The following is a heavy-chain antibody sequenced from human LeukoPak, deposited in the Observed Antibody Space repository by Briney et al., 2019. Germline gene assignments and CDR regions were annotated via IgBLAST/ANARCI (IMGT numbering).Heavy chain of an antibody. Sequence: SETLSLTCAVYGGSFSGYYWSWIRQPPGKGLEWIGEINHSRSTNYNPSLKSRVTISVDTSKNQFSLKLSSVTAADTAVYYCARGDWIPYYYGMDVWGQGTTVTVSS. J-gene: IGHJ6*02. CDR3: ARGDWIPYYYGMDV. V-gene: IGHV4-34*01. D-gene: IGHD3-9*01. CDR1: GGSFSGYY. CDR2: INHSRST.